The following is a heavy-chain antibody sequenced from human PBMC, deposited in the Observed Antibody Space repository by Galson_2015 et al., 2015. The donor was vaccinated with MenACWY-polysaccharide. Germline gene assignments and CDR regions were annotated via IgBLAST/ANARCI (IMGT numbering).Heavy chain of an antibody. V-gene: IGHV3-7*03. CDR3: ASQTWTGYFDY. Sequence: LRLSCAASGFTFSNYRMSWVRQAPGKGLEWAANIKQDGSEKYYVDSVKGRFTISRDNAKTSLYLQMNSLRAEDTAMYYCASQTWTGYFDYWGQGILVTVSS. CDR2: IKQDGSEK. CDR1: GFTFSNYR. J-gene: IGHJ4*02. D-gene: IGHD3-10*01.